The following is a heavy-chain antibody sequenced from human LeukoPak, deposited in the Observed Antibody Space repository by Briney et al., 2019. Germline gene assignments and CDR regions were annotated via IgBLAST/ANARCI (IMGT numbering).Heavy chain of an antibody. CDR2: IGGSGGST. CDR3: AKDPSYYDILTGYYISWYFDL. V-gene: IGHV3-23*01. Sequence: GGSLRPSCAASGFTFSSYAMSWVRQAPGKGLEWVSAIGGSGGSTYYADSVKGRFTISRDNSKNTLYLQMNSLRAEDTAVYYCAKDPSYYDILTGYYISWYFDLWGRGTLVTVSS. D-gene: IGHD3-9*01. J-gene: IGHJ2*01. CDR1: GFTFSSYA.